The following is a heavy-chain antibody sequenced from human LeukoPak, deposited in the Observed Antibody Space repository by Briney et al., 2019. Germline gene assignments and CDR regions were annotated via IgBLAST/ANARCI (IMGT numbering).Heavy chain of an antibody. J-gene: IGHJ4*02. CDR1: GFTVSSNY. CDR3: ARDLSSGYYYFDY. CDR2: IYSGGST. D-gene: IGHD3-22*01. Sequence: GGSLRLSCAASGFTVSSNYMSWVRQAPGKRLEWVSVIYSGGSTYYADSVKGRFTISRDNSKNTLYLQMNSLRAEDTAVYYCARDLSSGYYYFDYWGQGTLVTVSS. V-gene: IGHV3-66*01.